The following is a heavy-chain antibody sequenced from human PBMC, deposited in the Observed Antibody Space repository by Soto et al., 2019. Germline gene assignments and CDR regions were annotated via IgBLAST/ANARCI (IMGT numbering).Heavy chain of an antibody. CDR1: DGSISPNY. V-gene: IGHV4-59*08. CDR3: ARLGAYYQALDS. D-gene: IGHD3-22*01. CDR2: IYYAGTT. Sequence: QVQLQESGPGLVKPSETLSLKCTVSDGSISPNYWTWIRQPPGKGLEWIGYIYYAGTTTYHPSLKSRVSISLDTSKNEVSLKRTSVTAADTAVYYCARLGAYYQALDSWGQGILVTVSS. J-gene: IGHJ4*02.